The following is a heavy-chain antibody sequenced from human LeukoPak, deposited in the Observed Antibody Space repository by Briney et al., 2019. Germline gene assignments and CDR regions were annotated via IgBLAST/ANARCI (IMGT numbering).Heavy chain of an antibody. Sequence: GGSLRLSCAASGFTFSTSAMNWVRQAPGKGLEWVSAISGDGGNTYYADSVKGRFTVSRDNSKNTLYLQMNSLRAEDTAVYYCAKSTTVTQRGYFDYWGQGTLVTVSS. D-gene: IGHD4-17*01. CDR1: GFTFSTSA. V-gene: IGHV3-23*01. CDR3: AKSTTVTQRGYFDY. J-gene: IGHJ4*02. CDR2: ISGDGGNT.